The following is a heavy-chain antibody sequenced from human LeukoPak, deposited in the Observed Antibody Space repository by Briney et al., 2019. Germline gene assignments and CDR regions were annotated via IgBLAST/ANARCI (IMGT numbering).Heavy chain of an antibody. CDR2: INSDGSST. CDR1: GFTFSSYW. V-gene: IGHV3-74*01. J-gene: IGHJ4*02. CDR3: ARGSNDYRDYSFDY. D-gene: IGHD4-17*01. Sequence: GGSLRLSCVASGFTFSSYWMHWVRQAPGKGLVWVSRINSDGSSTSYADSVKGRFTISRDNAKNTLYLQMNSLRAEDTAVYYCARGSNDYRDYSFDYWGQGTLVTVSS.